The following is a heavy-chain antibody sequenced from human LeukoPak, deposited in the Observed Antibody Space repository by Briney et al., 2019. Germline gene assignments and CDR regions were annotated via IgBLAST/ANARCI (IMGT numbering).Heavy chain of an antibody. CDR1: GGSFSGYY. V-gene: IGHV4-59*01. CDR3: ARDGGNSAIDY. J-gene: IGHJ4*02. Sequence: PSETLSLTCAVYGGSFSGYYWSWIRQPPGKGLEWIGYIYYSGSTNYNPSLKSRVTISVDTSKNQFSLKLSSVTAADTAVYYCARDGGNSAIDYWGQGTLVTVSS. D-gene: IGHD4-23*01. CDR2: IYYSGST.